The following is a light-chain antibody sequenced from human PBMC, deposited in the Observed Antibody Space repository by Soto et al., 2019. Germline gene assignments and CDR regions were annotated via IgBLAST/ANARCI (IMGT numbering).Light chain of an antibody. V-gene: IGLV1-40*01. J-gene: IGLJ2*01. CDR3: QSYDSSLSGVV. CDR2: GNS. Sequence: QSVLTQPPSVSGAPGQRVTISCTGSSSNIGAGYDVHWYQQLPGTAPKLLIYGNSNRPSGVPDRFSGSKSGTSASLAITGLQAEAAADYYCQSYDSSLSGVVFGGGTKVTVL. CDR1: SSNIGAGYD.